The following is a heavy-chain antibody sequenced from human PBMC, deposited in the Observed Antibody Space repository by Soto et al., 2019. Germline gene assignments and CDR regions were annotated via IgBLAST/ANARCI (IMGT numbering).Heavy chain of an antibody. V-gene: IGHV4-61*01. J-gene: IGHJ6*02. CDR2: IYYRGTT. CDR1: GRSVSSGTHY. Sequence: PSETLSLTCTVSGRSVSSGTHYWSWIRQSPGKGLEWIGYIYYRGTTNYNPSLKSRVTISVDTSKNQFSLKLDSVTAADTAVYYCARDPHHSGVAAGGMDVWGQGITVTVPS. D-gene: IGHD2-21*01. CDR3: ARDPHHSGVAAGGMDV.